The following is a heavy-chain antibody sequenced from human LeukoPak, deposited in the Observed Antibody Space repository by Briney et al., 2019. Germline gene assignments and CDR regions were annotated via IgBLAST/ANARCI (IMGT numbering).Heavy chain of an antibody. CDR2: INHSGST. CDR3: ARERGHYCSSTSCHDAFDI. Sequence: SETLSLTCAVYGGSFSGYYWSWIRQPPGKGLEWIGEINHSGSTNYNPSLKSRVTISVDTSKNQFSLKLSSVTAADMAVYYCARERGHYCSSTSCHDAFDIWGQGTMVTVSS. CDR1: GGSFSGYY. J-gene: IGHJ3*02. D-gene: IGHD2-2*01. V-gene: IGHV4-34*01.